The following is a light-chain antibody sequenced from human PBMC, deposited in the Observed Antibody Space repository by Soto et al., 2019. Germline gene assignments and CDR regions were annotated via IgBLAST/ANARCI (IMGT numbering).Light chain of an antibody. V-gene: IGLV4-69*01. Sequence: QSVLTQSPSASASLGASVKLTCTLSSGHSSYAIAWHQQQPEKGPRYLMKLNSDGSHSKGDGIPDRFSGSSSGAERYLTISRLQSEDKADYLCQTWGSGLDVFGSGTKLTV. CDR2: LNSDGSH. CDR1: SGHSSYA. CDR3: QTWGSGLDV. J-gene: IGLJ1*01.